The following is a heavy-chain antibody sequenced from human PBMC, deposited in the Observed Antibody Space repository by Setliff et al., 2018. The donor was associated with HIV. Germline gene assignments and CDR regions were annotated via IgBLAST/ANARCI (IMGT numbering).Heavy chain of an antibody. CDR3: ARDSGAAGISGFDY. V-gene: IGHV1-2*04. D-gene: IGHD6-13*01. Sequence: ASVKVSCKSSGYTFTRYYMHWVRQAPGQGLEWMGWINPNSGGTNYAQKFQGWVTMTRDTSISTAYMELSRLRSDDTAVYYCARDSGAAGISGFDYWGQGTLVTVSS. CDR1: GYTFTRYY. J-gene: IGHJ4*02. CDR2: INPNSGGT.